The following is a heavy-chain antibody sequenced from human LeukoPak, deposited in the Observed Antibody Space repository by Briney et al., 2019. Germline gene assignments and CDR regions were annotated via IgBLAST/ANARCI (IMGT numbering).Heavy chain of an antibody. Sequence: GGSLRLSCAASGFTFSSYSMNWVRQAPGKGLEWVSSVSTSSTYIYYADSVKGRFTISRDNAKNSLYLQMNSLRAEDTAVYYCARDPPFIIGTTFFDYWGQGTLVTVSS. D-gene: IGHD1-20*01. J-gene: IGHJ4*02. V-gene: IGHV3-21*01. CDR3: ARDPPFIIGTTFFDY. CDR1: GFTFSSYS. CDR2: VSTSSTYI.